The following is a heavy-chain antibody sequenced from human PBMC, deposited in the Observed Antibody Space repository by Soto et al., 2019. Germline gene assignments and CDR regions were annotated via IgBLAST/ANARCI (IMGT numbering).Heavy chain of an antibody. CDR2: INTQAGGT. J-gene: IGHJ4*02. Sequence: QVHLVQSGAEVKKPGASVKVSCNASGYTFTGYYMHWVRQAPGPGLEWMGWINTQAGGTSYAQRFQGRVTMTRDTSMNTAYMELSRLRSDDTAVYYCARDRGNSWPRNFDYGGQGTLVTVSS. CDR1: GYTFTGYY. CDR3: ARDRGNSWPRNFDY. V-gene: IGHV1-2*02. D-gene: IGHD6-13*01.